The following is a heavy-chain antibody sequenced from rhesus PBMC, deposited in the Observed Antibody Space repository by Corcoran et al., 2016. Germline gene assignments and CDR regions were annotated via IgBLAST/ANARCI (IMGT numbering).Heavy chain of an antibody. D-gene: IGHD6-25*01. J-gene: IGHJ4*01. CDR2: ISCSSGST. CDR1: GGSISSSNW. CDR3: ARASYSGSWTGIDY. V-gene: IGHV4-65*01. Sequence: QVQLQESGPGLVKPSETLSLTCAVSGGSISSSNWWSWIRHPPGNGLEWIGYISCSSGSTYYNPSLKSRGTISTDTSKNQVSLKLSSVTAADTAVYYCARASYSGSWTGIDYWGQGVLVTVSS.